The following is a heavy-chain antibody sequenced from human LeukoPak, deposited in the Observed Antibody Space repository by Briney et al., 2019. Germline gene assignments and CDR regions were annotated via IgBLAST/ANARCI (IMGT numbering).Heavy chain of an antibody. CDR2: IYTSGST. V-gene: IGHV4-61*02. D-gene: IGHD3-9*01. CDR3: ARYSPDSLRYFDWSPSRAYYFDY. CDR1: GGSISSGSYY. J-gene: IGHJ4*02. Sequence: PSETLSLTCTVSGGSISSGSYYWSWIRQPAGKGLEWIGRIYTSGSTKYNPSLKSRVTISVDTSKNQFSLKLSSVTAADTAVYYCARYSPDSLRYFDWSPSRAYYFDYWGQGTLVTVSS.